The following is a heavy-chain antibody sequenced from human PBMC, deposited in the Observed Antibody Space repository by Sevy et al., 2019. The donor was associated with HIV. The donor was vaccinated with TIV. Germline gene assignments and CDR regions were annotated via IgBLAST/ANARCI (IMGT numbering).Heavy chain of an antibody. J-gene: IGHJ5*02. CDR3: ARDSLSSSWYGVLDP. Sequence: GGSLRLSCAASGFTFSSYSMNWVRQAPGKGLEWVSSISSSSSYIYYADSVKGRFTISRDNAKNSLYLQMNSLRAEDTAVYYWARDSLSSSWYGVLDPWGQGTLVTVSS. CDR2: ISSSSSYI. V-gene: IGHV3-21*01. D-gene: IGHD6-13*01. CDR1: GFTFSSYS.